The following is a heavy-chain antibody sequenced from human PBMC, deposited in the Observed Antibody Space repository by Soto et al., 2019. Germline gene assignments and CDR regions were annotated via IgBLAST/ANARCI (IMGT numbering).Heavy chain of an antibody. V-gene: IGHV1-24*01. CDR3: ATDHVAYCSSTSCRTGAFEI. CDR2: FDPEDGET. CDR1: GYTLTELS. J-gene: IGHJ3*02. Sequence: ASVKVSCKVSGYTLTELSMHWVRQAPGKGLEWMGGFDPEDGETIYAQKFQGRVTMTEDTSTDTAYMELSSLRSEDTAVYYCATDHVAYCSSTSCRTGAFEIWGQGTMVTVSS. D-gene: IGHD2-2*01.